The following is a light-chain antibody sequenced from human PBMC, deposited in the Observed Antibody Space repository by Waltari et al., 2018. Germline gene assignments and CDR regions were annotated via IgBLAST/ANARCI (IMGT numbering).Light chain of an antibody. CDR3: MQHKAVPWT. V-gene: IGKV2-40*01. CDR2: WGS. CDR1: PSLLHTVGYTY. Sequence: DVVMTPTPLSLPVTPGEPASIPCRSSPSLLHTVGYTYLDWYRQKPGQSPQLLIYWGSNRGSGVPERFSGSGSGTDFTLKISKVEAEDVGLYYCMQHKAVPWTFGQGTKVEIK. J-gene: IGKJ1*01.